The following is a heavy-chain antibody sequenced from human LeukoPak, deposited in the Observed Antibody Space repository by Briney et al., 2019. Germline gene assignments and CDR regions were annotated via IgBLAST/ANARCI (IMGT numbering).Heavy chain of an antibody. J-gene: IGHJ4*02. Sequence: GGSLRLSCAASGFTFSSYGMHCVRQTPRKGLEWVAVISYDGSNKYYADSVKGRFTISRDNSKNTLYLQMNSLRAEDTAVYYCAKGKIVVVPAAMDYWGQGTLVTVSS. V-gene: IGHV3-30*18. CDR3: AKGKIVVVPAAMDY. CDR2: ISYDGSNK. CDR1: GFTFSSYG. D-gene: IGHD2-2*01.